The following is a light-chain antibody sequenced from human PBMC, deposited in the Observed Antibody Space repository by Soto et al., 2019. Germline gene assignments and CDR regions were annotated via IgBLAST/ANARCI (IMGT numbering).Light chain of an antibody. CDR2: DVN. Sequence: QSALTQPASVSGSPGQSITISCTGTSSDVGGYNYVSWYQQYPGKAPQLMIFDVNDRPSGVSYRFSGSKSGNTASLTISGLQAEDEAHYYCSSYSTTSFFGFGTGTKVTVL. CDR3: SSYSTTSFFG. V-gene: IGLV2-14*01. CDR1: SSDVGGYNY. J-gene: IGLJ1*01.